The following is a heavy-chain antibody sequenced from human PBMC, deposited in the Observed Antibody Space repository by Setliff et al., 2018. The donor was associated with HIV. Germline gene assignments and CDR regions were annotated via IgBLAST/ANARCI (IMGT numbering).Heavy chain of an antibody. J-gene: IGHJ6*02. Sequence: ASVKVSCKASGYTFSNYGISWVRQAPGQGLEWMGWISASNGYTDYAQKFRDRVTLTTDTSTSTAYMELSSLRFEDTAVYFCARVAHSSSYHYYGMDVWGQGTTVTVSS. CDR3: ARVAHSSSYHYYGMDV. CDR2: ISASNGYT. V-gene: IGHV1-18*01. CDR1: GYTFSNYG. D-gene: IGHD6-19*01.